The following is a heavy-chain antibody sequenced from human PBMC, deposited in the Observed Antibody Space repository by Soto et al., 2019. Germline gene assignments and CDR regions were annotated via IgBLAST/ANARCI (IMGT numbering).Heavy chain of an antibody. J-gene: IGHJ6*02. D-gene: IGHD2-2*02. Sequence: QVQLVQSGAEVKQPGSSVKVSCKASGGTFRRFAISWVRQAPGQGLEWMGGIIPLFNTTNYAQRFQGRVTVNADEYTSTAYMELSSLTSEDTTVFYCARVSVDCSNTSCYTDSGMDVWGQGTTVIVSS. CDR3: ARVSVDCSNTSCYTDSGMDV. V-gene: IGHV1-69*01. CDR1: GGTFRRFA. CDR2: IIPLFNTT.